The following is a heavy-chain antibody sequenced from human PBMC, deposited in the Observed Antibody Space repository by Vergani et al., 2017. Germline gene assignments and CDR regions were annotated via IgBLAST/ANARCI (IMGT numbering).Heavy chain of an antibody. CDR1: GVSFTSYH. J-gene: IGHJ6*03. CDR3: ARVNTETNGHLYYYYFMDV. D-gene: IGHD4-11*01. V-gene: IGHV4-34*01. Sequence: QVQLQQWGGGLLKPSETLSLTCVVNGVSFTSYHWTWIRQSPGEGLEWVGDIDHTGRPDYNPSLKSRRTMSVDKSRNQFSLTLNSVTATDTALYFCARVNTETNGHLYYYYFMDVWGQGTAVTVS. CDR2: IDHTGRP.